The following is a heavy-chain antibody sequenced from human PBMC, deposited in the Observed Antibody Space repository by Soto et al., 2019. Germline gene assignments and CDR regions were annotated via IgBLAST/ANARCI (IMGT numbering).Heavy chain of an antibody. CDR3: ARHPIVVVVAATVPWFDP. Sequence: QVQLVESGGGLVKPGGSLRLSCAASGFTFSDYYMSWIRQAPGNGLEWVSYISSSGSTIYYADSVKGRFTISRDNAKNSLYLQMNSLRAEDTAVYYCARHPIVVVVAATVPWFDPWGQGTLVTVSS. V-gene: IGHV3-11*01. D-gene: IGHD2-15*01. J-gene: IGHJ5*02. CDR2: ISSSGSTI. CDR1: GFTFSDYY.